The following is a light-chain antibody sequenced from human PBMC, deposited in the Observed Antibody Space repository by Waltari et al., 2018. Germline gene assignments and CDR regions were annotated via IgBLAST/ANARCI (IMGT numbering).Light chain of an antibody. Sequence: SYVLTQPPSVSVAPGQTARISCGGNKIGSKGVHWYRQKPGQAPVLVVYDNSDRPSGIPGRLSGSNSGNTATLTINRVEAGDDADYYCQVWDTSSDHLWVFGGGTKLTVL. CDR3: QVWDTSSDHLWV. J-gene: IGLJ3*02. V-gene: IGLV3-21*02. CDR1: KIGSKG. CDR2: DNS.